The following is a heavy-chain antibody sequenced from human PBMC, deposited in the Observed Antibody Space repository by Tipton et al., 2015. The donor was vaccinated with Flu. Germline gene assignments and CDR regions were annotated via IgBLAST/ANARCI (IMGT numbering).Heavy chain of an antibody. CDR1: GDSIGSRYF. CDR2: MYHSGSA. J-gene: IGHJ4*02. V-gene: IGHV4-38-2*01. Sequence: TLSLTCAVSGDSIGSRYFWGWIRQPPGKGLEWIGNMYHSGSAYYNPSLKSRVTISLDTFQNQFSLKLNSVTAADTAVYYCSRSTYYYGSGSSDYWGQGTLVTVSS. CDR3: SRSTYYYGSGSSDY. D-gene: IGHD3-10*01.